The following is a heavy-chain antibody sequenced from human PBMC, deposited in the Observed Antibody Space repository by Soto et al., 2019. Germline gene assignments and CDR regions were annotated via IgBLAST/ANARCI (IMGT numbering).Heavy chain of an antibody. CDR2: IKGKTEGGTT. V-gene: IGHV3-15*01. CDR1: GFTFSNAW. Sequence: EVQLVESGGGLVEPGGSLRLSCTASGFTFSNAWMTWVRQAPGKGLEWVGRIKGKTEGGTTDYAAPVKGRFTNERVDSENTMYLQMNSLKCEDTAVYYCTIPRGTMIRPWGPGSLGSVSS. D-gene: IGHD3-22*01. J-gene: IGHJ4*02. CDR3: TIPRGTMIRP.